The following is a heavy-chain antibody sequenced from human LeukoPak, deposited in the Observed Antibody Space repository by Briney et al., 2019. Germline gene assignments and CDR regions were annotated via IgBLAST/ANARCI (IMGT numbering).Heavy chain of an antibody. CDR1: GFTFSSYS. V-gene: IGHV3-23*01. J-gene: IGHJ3*01. CDR2: ITGSSSFA. Sequence: PGGSLRLSCAASGFTFSSYSMTWVRQAPGKGLECVSGITGSSSFAYYADSVKGRFTISRDNSKQTLYLQVNSLRVEDTAVYYCAKRRDGFDVWGQGTMVTVSA. CDR3: AKRRDGFDV.